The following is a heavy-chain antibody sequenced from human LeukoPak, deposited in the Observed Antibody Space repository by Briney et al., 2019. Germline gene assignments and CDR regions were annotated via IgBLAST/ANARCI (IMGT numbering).Heavy chain of an antibody. CDR3: TRGPYCSSTSCYALGAFDI. Sequence: GGSLRLSCAASGFTVSSNYMSWVRQAPGKGLEWVSGISGSGGSTYYADSVKGRFTISRDNSKNTLYLQMNSLRAEDTAVYYCTRGPYCSSTSCYALGAFDIWGQGTMVTVSS. J-gene: IGHJ3*02. V-gene: IGHV3-23*01. CDR2: ISGSGGST. D-gene: IGHD2-2*01. CDR1: GFTVSSNY.